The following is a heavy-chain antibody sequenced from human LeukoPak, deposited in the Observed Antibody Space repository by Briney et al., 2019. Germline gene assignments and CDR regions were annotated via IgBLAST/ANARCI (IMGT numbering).Heavy chain of an antibody. D-gene: IGHD3-22*01. CDR3: ARELNYDSSGYYFDY. J-gene: IGHJ4*02. Sequence: GASVKVPCKASGYTFTVYCMHWVRQAPGQGLEWMGWINPNSGGTNYAQKFQGRVTMTRDTSISTAYMELSRLRSDDTAVYYCARELNYDSSGYYFDYWGQGTLVTVSS. V-gene: IGHV1-2*02. CDR1: GYTFTVYC. CDR2: INPNSGGT.